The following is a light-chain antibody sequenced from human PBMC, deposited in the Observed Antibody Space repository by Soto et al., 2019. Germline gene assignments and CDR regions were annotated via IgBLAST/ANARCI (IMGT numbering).Light chain of an antibody. CDR1: QSVSSN. J-gene: IGKJ2*01. Sequence: EIVMTQSPATLSVSPGESPTLSCRARQSVSSNLAWYQQKPGQAPRLLIYGASTRATGIPAKFSGSGSGTEVTLTISSLHSEDFSTYYCQQSNSTPYTFGQGTKVEI. CDR3: QQSNSTPYT. CDR2: GAS. V-gene: IGKV3-15*01.